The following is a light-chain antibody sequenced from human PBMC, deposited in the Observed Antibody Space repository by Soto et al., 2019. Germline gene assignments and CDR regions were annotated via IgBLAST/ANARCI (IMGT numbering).Light chain of an antibody. CDR2: GTS. Sequence: EIVLTQSPGTLSLSPGERATLSCRASQSVSSSYLAWYQQKPGQAPRHLIYGTSSRATAIPDRFSGSGSGTDCTLTISRLEPEDFAVYYCQQYGSSSWTFGQGTKVEIK. CDR3: QQYGSSSWT. J-gene: IGKJ1*01. V-gene: IGKV3-20*01. CDR1: QSVSSSY.